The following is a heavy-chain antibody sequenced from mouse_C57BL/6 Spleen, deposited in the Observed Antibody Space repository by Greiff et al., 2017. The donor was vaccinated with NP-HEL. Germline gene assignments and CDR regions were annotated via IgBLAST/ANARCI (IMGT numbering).Heavy chain of an antibody. V-gene: IGHV1-59*01. D-gene: IGHD3-2*02. Sequence: QVQLQQPGAELVRPGTSVKLSCKASGYTFTSYWMHWVKQRPGQGLEWIGVIDPSDSYTNYNQKFKGKATLTVDTSSSTAYMQLSSLTSEDSAVYYCARGELRLDYWGQGTTLTVSS. J-gene: IGHJ2*01. CDR3: ARGELRLDY. CDR2: IDPSDSYT. CDR1: GYTFTSYW.